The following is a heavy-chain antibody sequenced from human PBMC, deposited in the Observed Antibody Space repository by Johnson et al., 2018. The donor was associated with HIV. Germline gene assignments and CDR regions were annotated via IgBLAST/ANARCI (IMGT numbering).Heavy chain of an antibody. D-gene: IGHD6-6*01. Sequence: QVQLVESGGGLVRPGGSLRLSCVASGFSFIDYAMIWVRQAPGKGLEWVAVISYDGSNKYYADSVKGRFTISRDNSKNTLYLQMNSLRAEDTAVYYCARSGAASIAARGDAFDIWGQGTMVTVSS. J-gene: IGHJ3*02. V-gene: IGHV3-30-3*01. CDR3: ARSGAASIAARGDAFDI. CDR1: GFSFIDYA. CDR2: ISYDGSNK.